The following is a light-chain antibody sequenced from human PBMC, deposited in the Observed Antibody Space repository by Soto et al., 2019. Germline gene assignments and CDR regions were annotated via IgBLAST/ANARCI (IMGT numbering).Light chain of an antibody. CDR2: DAS. CDR1: QSVRSN. CDR3: QQYNDWPLS. J-gene: IGKJ4*01. V-gene: IGKV3-15*01. Sequence: EIVLTQSPATLSVSPGERATLSCRASQSVRSNLAWYQQKPGRAPRLLIYDASTRATGIPARFSAGGSGTEFTLIISSLQSEDFAVYYCQQYNDWPLSFGVGTKVEIK.